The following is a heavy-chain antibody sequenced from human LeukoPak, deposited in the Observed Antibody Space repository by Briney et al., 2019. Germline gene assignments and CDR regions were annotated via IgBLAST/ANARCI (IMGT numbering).Heavy chain of an antibody. D-gene: IGHD1-1*01. J-gene: IGHJ4*02. Sequence: DSVKGRFTISRDNAKNSLYLQMSSLRIDDTALYYCVRGTNAWTGFDYWGQGTLVTVSS. CDR3: VRGTNAWTGFDY. V-gene: IGHV3-7*01.